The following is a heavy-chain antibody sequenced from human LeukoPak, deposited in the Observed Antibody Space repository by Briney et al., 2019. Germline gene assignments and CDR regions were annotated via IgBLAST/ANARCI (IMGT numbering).Heavy chain of an antibody. CDR1: GFTFSAHD. J-gene: IGHJ4*02. CDR3: AKDLLVGATDYFDY. V-gene: IGHV3-30*18. D-gene: IGHD1-26*01. CDR2: ISYDGSNK. Sequence: GRSLRLSCAVSGFTFSAHDMHWVRQAPGKGLEWVAVISYDGSNKYYADSVKGRFTISRDNSKNTLYLQMNSLRAEDTAVYYCAKDLLVGATDYFDYWGQGTLVTVSS.